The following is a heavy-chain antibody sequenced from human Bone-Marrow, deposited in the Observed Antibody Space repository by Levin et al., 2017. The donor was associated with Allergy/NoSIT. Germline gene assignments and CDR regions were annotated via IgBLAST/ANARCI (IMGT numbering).Heavy chain of an antibody. Sequence: GGFLRLSCVASGFIFDEFAMHWVRQVPGKGLEWVSGLSWNGAAIGYADSVKGRFTISRDNSKNSLFLEMTSLRPEDTALYYCATVRFGDFSNWGRGAMVTVSS. CDR3: ATVRFGDFSN. V-gene: IGHV3-9*01. CDR2: LSWNGAAI. J-gene: IGHJ4*02. CDR1: GFIFDEFA. D-gene: IGHD3-10*01.